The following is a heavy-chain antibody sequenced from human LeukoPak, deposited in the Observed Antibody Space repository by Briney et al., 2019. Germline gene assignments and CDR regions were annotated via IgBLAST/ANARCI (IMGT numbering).Heavy chain of an antibody. V-gene: IGHV3-48*01. CDR3: ARGGSYYNEAFDI. D-gene: IGHD3-10*01. J-gene: IGHJ3*02. CDR1: GFTFSSYS. Sequence: GGSLRLSCAASGFTFSSYSMNWVRQAPGKGLEWASYIISSSGSIYYADSVKGRFTISRDNAKNSLSLQMNSLRAEDTAVYYCARGGSYYNEAFDIWGQGTMVTVSS. CDR2: IISSSGSI.